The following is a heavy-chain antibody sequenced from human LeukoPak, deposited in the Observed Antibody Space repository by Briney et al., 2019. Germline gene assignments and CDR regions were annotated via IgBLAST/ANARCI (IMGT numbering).Heavy chain of an antibody. CDR2: IKQDGSEK. CDR1: GFTFSSYW. V-gene: IGHV3-7*01. J-gene: IGHJ3*01. D-gene: IGHD3-3*01. Sequence: GGSLRLSCAASGFTFSSYWMSWVRQAPGKGLEWVANIKQDGSEKYYVDSVKGRFTISRDNAKNSMFLQMSSLRSEDTAVYFCARVDDDLDAFDLWGQGTLVTVSS. CDR3: ARVDDDLDAFDL.